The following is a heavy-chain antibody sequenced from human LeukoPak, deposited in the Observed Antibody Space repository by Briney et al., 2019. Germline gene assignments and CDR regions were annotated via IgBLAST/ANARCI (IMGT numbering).Heavy chain of an antibody. CDR3: ARGTGSYFDYYVMDV. Sequence: PSETLSLTCTVSGGSISRGGYYWSWIRQHPGKGLEWIGYIYYSGSTYYNPSLKSRVTISVDTSKNQFSLKLSSVTAADTAVYYCARGTGSYFDYYVMDVWGQGTTVTVSS. D-gene: IGHD1-26*01. CDR2: IYYSGST. J-gene: IGHJ6*02. V-gene: IGHV4-31*03. CDR1: GGSISRGGYY.